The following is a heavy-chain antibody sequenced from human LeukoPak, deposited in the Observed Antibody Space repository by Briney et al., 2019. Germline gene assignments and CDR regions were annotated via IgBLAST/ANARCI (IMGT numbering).Heavy chain of an antibody. J-gene: IGHJ4*02. Sequence: SQTLSLTCTVSGGSISSGGYYWSWIRQHPGKGLEWTGYIYYSGSTYYNPSLKSRVTISVDTSKNQLSLKLSSVTAADTAVYYCAKMGPLLGIPAAIGKYYFDYWGQGTLVTVSS. D-gene: IGHD2-2*01. CDR1: GGSISSGGYY. CDR3: AKMGPLLGIPAAIGKYYFDY. V-gene: IGHV4-31*03. CDR2: IYYSGST.